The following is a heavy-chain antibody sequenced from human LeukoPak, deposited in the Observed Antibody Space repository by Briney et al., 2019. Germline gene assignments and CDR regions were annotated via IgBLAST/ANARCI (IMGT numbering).Heavy chain of an antibody. J-gene: IGHJ4*02. Sequence: SVKVSCKASGGTFSSYAISWVRQAPGQGLKWLGRIIPIFGTANYAQTFQGRVTITTDESTSTAYMELSSLRSEDTAVYYCAPARYYDFWSGYYPFDYWGQGTLVTVYS. CDR2: IIPIFGTA. V-gene: IGHV1-69*05. CDR3: APARYYDFWSGYYPFDY. CDR1: GGTFSSYA. D-gene: IGHD3-3*01.